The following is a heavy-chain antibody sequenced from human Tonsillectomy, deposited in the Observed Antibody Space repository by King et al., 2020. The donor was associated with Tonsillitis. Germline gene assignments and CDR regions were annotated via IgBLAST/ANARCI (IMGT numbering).Heavy chain of an antibody. CDR3: ARNTSSWHFDY. Sequence: QLVQSGAEVKKPGASVKLSCKASGFSFISYAMYWVRQAPGQRLEWMGWINAGNVYTKYSQKFQGRVAISRDTSASTAYMELSSLRSEESAVYYLARNTSSWHFDYWGQGTLVTVSS. CDR2: INAGNVYT. CDR1: GFSFISYA. J-gene: IGHJ4*02. D-gene: IGHD6-13*01. V-gene: IGHV1-3*01.